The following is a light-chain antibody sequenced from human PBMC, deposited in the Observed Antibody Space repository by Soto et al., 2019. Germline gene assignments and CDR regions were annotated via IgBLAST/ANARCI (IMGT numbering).Light chain of an antibody. V-gene: IGKV3-15*01. J-gene: IGKJ4*01. CDR3: QHYNNWVGT. Sequence: EVVLTQSPATLSLSPGDRATLSCRASQSVNNFLAWYQQKPGQAPRLLIYGASTRATGIPARFSGSGSGTEFTLTISSLQSEDFTVYYCQHYNNWVGTFGGGTKVDIK. CDR2: GAS. CDR1: QSVNNF.